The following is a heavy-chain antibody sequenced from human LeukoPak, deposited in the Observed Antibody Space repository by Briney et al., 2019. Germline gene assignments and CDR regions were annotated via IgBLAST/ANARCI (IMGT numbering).Heavy chain of an antibody. CDR1: GGSISSSSYY. D-gene: IGHD3-16*01. CDR3: ARLGYDYVWAKSFQH. CDR2: IYYSGST. Sequence: SETLSLTCTVSGGSISSSSYYWGWIRQPPGKGLEWIGSIYYSGSTYYNPSLKSRVTISVDTSKNQFSLKLSSVTAADTAVYYCARLGYDYVWAKSFQHWGQGTLVTVSS. V-gene: IGHV4-39*01. J-gene: IGHJ1*01.